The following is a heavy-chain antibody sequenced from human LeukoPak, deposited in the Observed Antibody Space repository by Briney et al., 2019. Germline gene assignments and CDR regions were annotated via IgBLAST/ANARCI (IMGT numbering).Heavy chain of an antibody. D-gene: IGHD3-3*01. CDR3: ARDDNFWSGYYNPSLDY. CDR1: GFTFSSYW. Sequence: GGSLRLSCAASGFTFSSYWMSWVRQAPGKGLEWVANIKQDGSEKYYVDSVKGRFTISRDNAKNSLYLQMNSLRAEDTAVYYCARDDNFWSGYYNPSLDYWGQGTLVTVSS. CDR2: IKQDGSEK. V-gene: IGHV3-7*01. J-gene: IGHJ4*02.